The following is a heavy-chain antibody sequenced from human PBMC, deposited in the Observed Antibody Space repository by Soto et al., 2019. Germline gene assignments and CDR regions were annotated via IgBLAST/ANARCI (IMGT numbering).Heavy chain of an antibody. V-gene: IGHV3-43*01. CDR1: GFTFDDYT. D-gene: IGHD3-10*01. J-gene: IGHJ4*02. Sequence: GESLKISCAASGFTFDDYTMHWVRQAPGKGLEWVSLISWDGGSTYYADSVKGRFTISRDNSKNSLYLQMNSLRTEDTALYYCAKGSTGYGSGSYADYWGQGTLVTVSS. CDR3: AKGSTGYGSGSYADY. CDR2: ISWDGGST.